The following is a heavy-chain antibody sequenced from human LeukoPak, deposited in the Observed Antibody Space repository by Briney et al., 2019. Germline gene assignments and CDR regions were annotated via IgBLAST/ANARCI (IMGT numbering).Heavy chain of an antibody. Sequence: SETLSLTCTVSGGSISSYYWSWIRKPPGKGLEWIGYIYTSGSTNYNPSLKSRVTISVDTSKNQFSLKLSSVTAADTAVYYCARLTYYDFWKGLDPWGQGTLVTVSS. J-gene: IGHJ5*02. CDR3: ARLTYYDFWKGLDP. V-gene: IGHV4-4*09. CDR1: GGSISSYY. D-gene: IGHD3-3*01. CDR2: IYTSGST.